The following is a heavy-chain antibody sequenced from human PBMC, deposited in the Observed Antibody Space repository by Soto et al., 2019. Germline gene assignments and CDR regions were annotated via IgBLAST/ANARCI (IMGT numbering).Heavy chain of an antibody. J-gene: IGHJ3*02. CDR3: ARTFCYGPYGFLTLNAFDI. D-gene: IGHD3-3*01. Sequence: SGPTLVNPTQTLTLTCTFSGFSLSTSGMCASWIRQPPGKALEWLALIDWDDDKYYSTSLKTRLTISKDTSKNQVVLTMTNMDPVDTATYYCARTFCYGPYGFLTLNAFDIWGQGTMVTVSS. CDR2: IDWDDDK. V-gene: IGHV2-70*01. CDR1: GFSLSTSGMC.